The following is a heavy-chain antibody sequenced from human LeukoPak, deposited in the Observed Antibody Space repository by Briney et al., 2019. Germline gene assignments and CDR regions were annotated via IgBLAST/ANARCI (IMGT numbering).Heavy chain of an antibody. J-gene: IGHJ6*03. Sequence: ASVKVSCKASGYTLTELSMHWVRQAPGKGLEWMGGIIPIFGTANYAQKFQGRVTITADKSTSTAYMELSSLRSEDTAVYYCARDRRGTIAARNYYYYYMDVWGKGTTVTVSS. CDR2: IIPIFGTA. V-gene: IGHV1-69*06. CDR3: ARDRRGTIAARNYYYYYMDV. CDR1: GYTLTELS. D-gene: IGHD6-6*01.